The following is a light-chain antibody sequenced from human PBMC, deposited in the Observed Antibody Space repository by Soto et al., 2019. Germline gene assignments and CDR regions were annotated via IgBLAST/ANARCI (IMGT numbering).Light chain of an antibody. J-gene: IGKJ1*01. CDR1: QSVRSSY. V-gene: IGKV3-20*01. CDR3: QQYGSSPRT. Sequence: EIVMTQSPATLSVSPGERATLSCRASQSVRSSYLAWYQQKPGQAPRLLIYGASSRATGIPDRFSGSGSGTDFTLTISRLEPEDFVVYYCQQYGSSPRTFGQGTKVDI. CDR2: GAS.